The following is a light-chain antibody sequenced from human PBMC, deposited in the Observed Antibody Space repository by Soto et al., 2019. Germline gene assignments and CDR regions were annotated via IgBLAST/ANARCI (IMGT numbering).Light chain of an antibody. V-gene: IGKV1-33*01. CDR1: QDITNF. Sequence: DIPMTQSPSSLSASVGDRVTITCQASQDITNFLNWYQQKPGKAPKLLIYDASHLETGVPSRFSGSGSGPEFTFTISSLQPEDIATYYCQQYESLPLTFGGGTKVEIK. CDR3: QQYESLPLT. J-gene: IGKJ4*01. CDR2: DAS.